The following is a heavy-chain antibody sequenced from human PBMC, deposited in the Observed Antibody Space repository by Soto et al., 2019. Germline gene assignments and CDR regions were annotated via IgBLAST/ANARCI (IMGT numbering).Heavy chain of an antibody. Sequence: EVQLVESGGGLVKPGGSLRLSCAASGFTFSSYSMNWVRQAPGKGLEWVSSISSSSSYIYYGDSVKGRFTISRDNAKNSLYLQMNSLRAEDTAVYYCARGYSYGYGYYYYMDVWGKGTTVTVSS. J-gene: IGHJ6*03. D-gene: IGHD5-18*01. CDR2: ISSSSSYI. V-gene: IGHV3-21*01. CDR1: GFTFSSYS. CDR3: ARGYSYGYGYYYYMDV.